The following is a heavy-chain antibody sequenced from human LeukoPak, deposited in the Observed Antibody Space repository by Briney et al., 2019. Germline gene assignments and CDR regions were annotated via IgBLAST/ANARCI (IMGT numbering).Heavy chain of an antibody. Sequence: GGSLRLSCAASGFTFSNFAMSWVRQAPGKGLELVSAISGSGGSTYYADSMKGRSTVSRDNSKNTLFLQMNSLRAEDTAVYYCAKGFSSNFYGIFDYWGQGSLVTVSS. J-gene: IGHJ4*02. CDR2: ISGSGGST. V-gene: IGHV3-23*01. CDR3: AKGFSSNFYGIFDY. D-gene: IGHD6-13*01. CDR1: GFTFSNFA.